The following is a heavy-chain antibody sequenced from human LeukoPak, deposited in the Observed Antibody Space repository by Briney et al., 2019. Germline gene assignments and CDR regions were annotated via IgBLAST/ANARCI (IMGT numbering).Heavy chain of an antibody. CDR1: GFTVSSNY. D-gene: IGHD6-19*01. CDR2: IYSGGST. Sequence: GGSLRLSRAASGFTVSSNYMSWVRQAPGKGLEWASVIYSGGSTYYADSVKGRFTISRDNSKNTLYLQMNSLRAEDTAVYYCARAGDIAVAGISYYYYGMDVWGQGTTVTVSS. CDR3: ARAGDIAVAGISYYYYGMDV. J-gene: IGHJ6*02. V-gene: IGHV3-53*01.